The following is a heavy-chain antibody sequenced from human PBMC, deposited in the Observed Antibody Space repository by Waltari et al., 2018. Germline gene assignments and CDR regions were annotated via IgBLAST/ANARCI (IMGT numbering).Heavy chain of an antibody. V-gene: IGHV3-48*03. J-gene: IGHJ6*03. Sequence: EVQVVESGGGLVQPGGSLRLSCAASGFTFSSYEMNWVRQAPGKGLEWISYISNSGSTMYYADSVKGRFTISRDNAKNALYLQMNSLRAEDTAVYYCARPSTEHYYNYYYMDVWGKGTTVTVS. CDR1: GFTFSSYE. CDR2: ISNSGSTM. CDR3: ARPSTEHYYNYYYMDV.